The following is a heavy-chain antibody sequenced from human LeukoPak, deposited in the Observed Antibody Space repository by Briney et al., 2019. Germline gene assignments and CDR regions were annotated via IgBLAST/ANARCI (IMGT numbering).Heavy chain of an antibody. CDR2: INHSGST. V-gene: IGHV4-34*01. J-gene: IGHJ4*02. CDR1: GGSFSGYY. CDR3: ASSRFGDQLL. D-gene: IGHD3-10*01. Sequence: SETLSLTCAVYGGSFSGYYWSWIRQPPGKGLEWIGEINHSGSTNYNPSLKSRVTISVDTSKNQFSLELSSVTAADTAVYYCASSRFGDQLLWGQGTLVTVSS.